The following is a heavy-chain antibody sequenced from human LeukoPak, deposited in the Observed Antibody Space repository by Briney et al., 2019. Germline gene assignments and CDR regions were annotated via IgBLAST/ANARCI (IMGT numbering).Heavy chain of an antibody. CDR2: IIPIFGTA. V-gene: IGHV1-69*05. J-gene: IGHJ4*02. Sequence: SVKVSCKASGGTFSSYAISWVRQAPGQGLEWMGGIIPIFGTANYAQKFQGRVTMTTDTSTNTAYMELRSLRSDDTAMYYCARVDSGRYYGHDYWGQGTLVTVTS. CDR3: ARVDSGRYYGHDY. D-gene: IGHD1-26*01. CDR1: GGTFSSYA.